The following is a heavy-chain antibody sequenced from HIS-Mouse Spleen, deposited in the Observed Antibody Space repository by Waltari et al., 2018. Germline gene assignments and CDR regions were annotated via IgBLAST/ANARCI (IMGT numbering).Heavy chain of an antibody. J-gene: IGHJ4*02. CDR1: GFTFSNAW. D-gene: IGHD2-8*01. Sequence: EVQLVESGGGLVKPGGSLRLSCAASGFTFSNAWMSWVRQAPGKGREWVGSIKSKTDAGTTNYAAPVKGRFTISTDDSKNTLYLQMNSLKTEDTAVYYCTTRPYCTNGVCFDYWGQGTLVTVSS. CDR3: TTRPYCTNGVCFDY. CDR2: IKSKTDAGTT. V-gene: IGHV3-15*01.